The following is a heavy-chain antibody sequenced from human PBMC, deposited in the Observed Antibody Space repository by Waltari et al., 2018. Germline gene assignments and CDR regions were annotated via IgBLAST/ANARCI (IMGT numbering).Heavy chain of an antibody. CDR3: ASRLMTTVTTRTGNWFDP. CDR1: GGSISSSSYY. D-gene: IGHD4-17*01. V-gene: IGHV4-39*07. CDR2: IYYSWRT. Sequence: QLQLQESGPGLVKPSETLSLTCTVSGGSISSSSYYWGWIRQPPGKGLEWIGSIYYSWRTYYNPSLKSRVTISVETSKNQFALKLSSVTAADTAVYYCASRLMTTVTTRTGNWFDPWGQGTLVTVSS. J-gene: IGHJ5*02.